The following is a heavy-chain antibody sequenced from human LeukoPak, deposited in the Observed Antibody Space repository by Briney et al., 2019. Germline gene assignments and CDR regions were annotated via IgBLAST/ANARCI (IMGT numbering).Heavy chain of an antibody. CDR1: GFTFSSYE. Sequence: GSLRLSCAASGFTFSSYEMNLDRQAPGEGLEGVSYISSSGRTIYYADSVQRRFNISRDNAKSSLYLQMTSLRAEDTAVYYCARVAWDLPYTGAFDIWGQGTMVTVSS. V-gene: IGHV3-48*03. CDR2: ISSSGRTI. D-gene: IGHD1-26*01. CDR3: ARVAWDLPYTGAFDI. J-gene: IGHJ3*02.